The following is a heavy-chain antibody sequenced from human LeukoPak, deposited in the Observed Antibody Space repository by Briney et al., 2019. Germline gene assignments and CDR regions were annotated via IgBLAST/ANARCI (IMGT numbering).Heavy chain of an antibody. D-gene: IGHD4/OR15-4a*01. J-gene: IGHJ4*02. V-gene: IGHV4-59*13. CDR2: IYYSGST. Sequence: PSETLSLTCTVSGASISSYYWSWIRQPPGKGLEWIGYIYYSGSTNYNPSLKSRVTISVDKSKNQFSLKLTSVTAADTAVYYCARGLWWNDDWGQGTLVSVSS. CDR1: GASISSYY. CDR3: ARGLWWNDD.